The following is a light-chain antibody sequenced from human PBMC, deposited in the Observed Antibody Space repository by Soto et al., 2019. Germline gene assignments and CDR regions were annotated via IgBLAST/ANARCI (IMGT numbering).Light chain of an antibody. V-gene: IGLV2-14*01. CDR1: SSDVGGYNY. CDR3: SSYTSSSIWV. Sequence: QSVLTQPASVSGSPGQSITISCTGTSSDVGGYNYVSWYQQHPGKAPKLMIYEVSNRPSGVSNRFSGSKSGSTASLTISGLQAEDEADYYCSSYTSSSIWVFGGGTKLTVL. CDR2: EVS. J-gene: IGLJ3*02.